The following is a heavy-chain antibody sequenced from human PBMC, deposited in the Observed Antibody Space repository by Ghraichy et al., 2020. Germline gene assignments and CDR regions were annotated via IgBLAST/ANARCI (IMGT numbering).Heavy chain of an antibody. CDR3: VKASRDSSGYYPFDY. V-gene: IGHV3-64D*06. J-gene: IGHJ4*02. CDR1: GFTFSSYA. CDR2: ISSNGGST. D-gene: IGHD3-22*01. Sequence: GGSLRLSCSASGFTFSSYAMHWVRQAPGKGLEYVSAISSNGGSTYYADSVKGRFTISRDNSKNTLYLQMSSLRAEDTAVYYCVKASRDSSGYYPFDYWGQGTLVTVSS.